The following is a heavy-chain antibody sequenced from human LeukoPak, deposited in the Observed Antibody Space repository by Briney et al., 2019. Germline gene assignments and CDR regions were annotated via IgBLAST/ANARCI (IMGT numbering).Heavy chain of an antibody. V-gene: IGHV3-21*01. CDR3: ARKGPGYYVE. Sequence: AGGSLRLSCAASGFTFSSYSMNWVRQAPGKGLEWVSSISSSSSYIYYADSVKGRFTISRDNAENSLYLQMNSLRAEDTAVYYCARKGPGYYVEWGQGTLVTVSS. J-gene: IGHJ4*02. CDR1: GFTFSSYS. D-gene: IGHD3-10*02. CDR2: ISSSSSYI.